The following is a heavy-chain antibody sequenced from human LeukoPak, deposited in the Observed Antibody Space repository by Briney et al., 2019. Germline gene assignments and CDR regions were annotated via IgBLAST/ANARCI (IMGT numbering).Heavy chain of an antibody. Sequence: GASVKVSCKVSGYTLTELSMHWARQAPGKGLEWMGGFDPEDGETIYAQKFQGRVTMTEDTSTDTAYMELSSLRSEDTAVYYCATRVRTEWEPQYDDYFDYWGQRTLVTVSS. D-gene: IGHD1-26*01. V-gene: IGHV1-24*01. CDR2: FDPEDGET. CDR3: ATRVRTEWEPQYDDYFDY. CDR1: GYTLTELS. J-gene: IGHJ4*02.